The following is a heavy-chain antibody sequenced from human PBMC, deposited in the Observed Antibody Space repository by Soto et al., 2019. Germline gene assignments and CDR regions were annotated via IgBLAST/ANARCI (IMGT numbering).Heavy chain of an antibody. V-gene: IGHV4-39*01. CDR2: IYYTGST. Sequence: SETLSLTCTVSGSSISSSSYYWGWIRQPPGKGLEWIESIYYTGSTYYNPSLKSRVTMSVDTSKNQFSLKLSSVTAADTAVYYCARLLYDRSGYYWLDPWGKGTLVTVSS. CDR1: GSSISSSSYY. CDR3: ARLLYDRSGYYWLDP. J-gene: IGHJ5*02. D-gene: IGHD3-22*01.